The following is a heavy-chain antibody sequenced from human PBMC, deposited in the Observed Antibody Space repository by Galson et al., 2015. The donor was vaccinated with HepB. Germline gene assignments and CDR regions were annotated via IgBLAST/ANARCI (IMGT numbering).Heavy chain of an antibody. D-gene: IGHD2-15*01. CDR2: ISYDGSNK. CDR1: GFTFSSYG. Sequence: SLRLSCAASGFTFSSYGMHWVRQAPGKGLEWVAVISYDGSNKYYADSVKGRFTISRDNSKNTLYLQMNSLRAEDTAVYYCAKDSGNTGSWYSGGQYFDYWGQGTLVTVSS. V-gene: IGHV3-30*18. CDR3: AKDSGNTGSWYSGGQYFDY. J-gene: IGHJ4*02.